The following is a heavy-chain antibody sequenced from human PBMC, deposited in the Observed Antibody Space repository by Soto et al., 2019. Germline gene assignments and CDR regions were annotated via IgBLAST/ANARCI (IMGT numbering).Heavy chain of an antibody. J-gene: IGHJ6*02. Sequence: SETLSLTCAVSGYSISSGYYWGWIRQPPGKGLEWIGSIYHSGSTYYNPSLKSRVTISVDTSKNQFSLKLSSVTAADTAVYYCASLSNVAGSKYYYYGMDVWGQGTTVTVSS. V-gene: IGHV4-38-2*01. CDR3: ASLSNVAGSKYYYYGMDV. D-gene: IGHD6-19*01. CDR2: IYHSGST. CDR1: GYSISSGYY.